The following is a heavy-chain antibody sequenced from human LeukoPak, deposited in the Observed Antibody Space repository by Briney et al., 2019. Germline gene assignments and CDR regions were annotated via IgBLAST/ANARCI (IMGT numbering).Heavy chain of an antibody. CDR3: ARGVKIEYSSSSRNWYFDL. CDR2: IYYSGNT. D-gene: IGHD6-6*01. V-gene: IGHV4-39*01. CDR1: GGSINRSSYY. Sequence: PSETLSLTCRVSGGSINRSSYYWAWIRQPPGKGLEWIGSIYYSGNTYYNPSLKSRVTISVDTSKNQFSLKLSSVTAADTAVYYCARGVKIEYSSSSRNWYFDLWGRGTLVTVSS. J-gene: IGHJ2*01.